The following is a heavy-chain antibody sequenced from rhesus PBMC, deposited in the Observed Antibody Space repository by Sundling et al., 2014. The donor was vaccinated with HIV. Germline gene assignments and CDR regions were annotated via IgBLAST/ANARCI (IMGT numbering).Heavy chain of an antibody. Sequence: EVRLVESGGGVVQPGGSLRLSCVASGFTFDDYAMHWVRQAPGKGLEWVSGITWSGDKTYYADSVKGRFTISRDNAKNSLYLQMDSLRAYDTAFYYCTRRPRAYCSGGVCYAQTYFDYWGQGVLVTVSS. CDR2: ITWSGDKT. CDR3: TRRPRAYCSGGVCYAQTYFDY. J-gene: IGHJ4*01. D-gene: IGHD2-39*01. CDR1: GFTFDDYA. V-gene: IGHV3-201*01.